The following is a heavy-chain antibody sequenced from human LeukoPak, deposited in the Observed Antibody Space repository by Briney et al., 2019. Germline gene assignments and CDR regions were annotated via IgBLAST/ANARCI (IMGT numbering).Heavy chain of an antibody. J-gene: IGHJ3*02. CDR2: ISSSSSTI. V-gene: IGHV3-48*01. Sequence: GGSLRLSCAASGFTFSSYSMNWVRQAPGKGLEWVSYISSSSSTIYYADSVKGRFTISRDNAKNSLYLQMNSLRAEDTAVYSCAQEGKAPGAFDIWGQGTMVTVSS. CDR3: AQEGKAPGAFDI. D-gene: IGHD6-13*01. CDR1: GFTFSSYS.